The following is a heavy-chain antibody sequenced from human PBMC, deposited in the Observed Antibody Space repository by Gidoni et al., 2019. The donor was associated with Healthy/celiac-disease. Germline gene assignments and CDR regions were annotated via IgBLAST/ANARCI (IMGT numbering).Heavy chain of an antibody. V-gene: IGHV1-46*01. CDR3: ARDGGSLYGMDV. Sequence: VQLVQSGAEVKKPGASVKASCKPSGYTFTSYYMHWVRQAPGQGLEWMGIINHSGGSTSYAQKFQGRVTMTRDTSTSTVYMELSSLRSEDTAVYYCARDGGSLYGMDVWGQGTTVTVSS. D-gene: IGHD3-16*01. J-gene: IGHJ6*02. CDR2: INHSGGST. CDR1: GYTFTSYY.